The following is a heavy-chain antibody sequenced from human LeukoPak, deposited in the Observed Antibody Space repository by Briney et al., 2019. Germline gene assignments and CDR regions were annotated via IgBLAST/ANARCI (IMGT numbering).Heavy chain of an antibody. Sequence: ASVKVSYKASGYTFTGYYMHWVRQAPGQGLEWMGWINPNSGGTNYPHKFQDRVTMTRDTSINTAYMELSNLRSDDTAVYFCARELGVAAAGPLDYWGQGTLVTVSS. J-gene: IGHJ4*02. CDR1: GYTFTGYY. D-gene: IGHD6-13*01. CDR2: INPNSGGT. CDR3: ARELGVAAAGPLDY. V-gene: IGHV1-2*02.